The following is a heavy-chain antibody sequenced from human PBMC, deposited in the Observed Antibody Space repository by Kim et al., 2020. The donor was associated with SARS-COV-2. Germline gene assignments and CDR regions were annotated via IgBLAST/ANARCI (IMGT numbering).Heavy chain of an antibody. J-gene: IGHJ4*02. V-gene: IGHV4-39*01. Sequence: LKSRVTIAVDTSKNQFSLKLSSVTAADTAVYYCARQMGITMIVVVISTHFDYWGQGTLVTVSS. D-gene: IGHD3-22*01. CDR3: ARQMGITMIVVVISTHFDY.